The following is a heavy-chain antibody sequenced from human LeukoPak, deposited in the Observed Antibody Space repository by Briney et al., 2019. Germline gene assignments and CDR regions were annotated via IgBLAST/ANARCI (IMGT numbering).Heavy chain of an antibody. J-gene: IGHJ3*02. CDR1: GYTFTGYY. V-gene: IGHV1-8*02. D-gene: IGHD3-9*01. Sequence: GASVKVSCKASGYTFTGYYMHWVRQAPGQGLEWMGWMNPNSGNTGYAQKFQGRVTMTRNTSISTAYMELSSLRSEDTAVYYCARGQGKLRYARAFDIWGQGTMVTVSS. CDR2: MNPNSGNT. CDR3: ARGQGKLRYARAFDI.